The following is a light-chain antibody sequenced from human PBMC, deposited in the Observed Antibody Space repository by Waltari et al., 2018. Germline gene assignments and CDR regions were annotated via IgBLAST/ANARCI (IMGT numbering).Light chain of an antibody. CDR1: HIESNS. CDR3: QVWDSYTDHGV. CDR2: YDG. V-gene: IGLV3-21*04. Sequence: SSVLTQPPSVPVPPGKTAELSCGGNHIESNSVSRYQQKPGHAPVLIIDYDGDRPPGIPERFSGSNSGNTATLTINRVEAGDEADYYCQVWDSYTDHGVFGGGTQLTVL. J-gene: IGLJ7*01.